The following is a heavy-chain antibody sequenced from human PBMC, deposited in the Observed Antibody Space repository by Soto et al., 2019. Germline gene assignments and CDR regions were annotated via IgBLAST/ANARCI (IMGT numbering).Heavy chain of an antibody. J-gene: IGHJ4*02. CDR3: ARDGTLYDSSAYYYLY. V-gene: IGHV1-69*13. Sequence: SVKVSCKASGGTFSSYAISWVRQAPGQGLEWMGGIIPIFGTAKYAQKFQGRVTITADDSTRTAYMELSSLRSEDTAVYYCARDGTLYDSSAYYYLYWGQGTLVTVSS. CDR1: GGTFSSYA. CDR2: IIPIFGTA. D-gene: IGHD3-22*01.